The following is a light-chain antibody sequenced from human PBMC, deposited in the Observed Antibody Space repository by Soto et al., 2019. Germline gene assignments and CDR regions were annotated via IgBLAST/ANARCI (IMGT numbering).Light chain of an antibody. CDR2: LAS. V-gene: IGKV1-39*01. Sequence: DIQMTQSPSSVSASVGDRVSITCRASQTIDRYLNWYQQQPGKAPKLLIYLASNLQSGVPSRFSGSASGTDFTLTISSLQPEDSATYFCQQSYNTPTFGGGTRVEI. J-gene: IGKJ4*01. CDR1: QTIDRY. CDR3: QQSYNTPT.